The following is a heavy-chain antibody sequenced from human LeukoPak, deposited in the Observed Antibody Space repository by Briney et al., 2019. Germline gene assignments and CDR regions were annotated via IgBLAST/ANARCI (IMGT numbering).Heavy chain of an antibody. Sequence: GGSLRLSCAASEFTFSSFAMHWVRQAPGEGLEWVAVISYDGSNKYYADTVKGRFTISRDNSKNTLYLQMNSLRAEDTAVYYCARTGPYYYDSSGYYLDYWGQGTLVTVSS. CDR2: ISYDGSNK. CDR1: EFTFSSFA. D-gene: IGHD3-22*01. CDR3: ARTGPYYYDSSGYYLDY. J-gene: IGHJ4*02. V-gene: IGHV3-30*04.